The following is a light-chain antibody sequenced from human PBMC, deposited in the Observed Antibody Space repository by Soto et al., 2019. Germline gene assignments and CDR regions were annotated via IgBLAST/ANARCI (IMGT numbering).Light chain of an antibody. J-gene: IGKJ2*01. CDR3: QQSYITPYT. Sequence: DIRMTQSPSSLSASVGDRVTITCRAGQSTSIYVNWYQQKPGKAPKLLIYAASSLQSGVPSRFSGSESGTDFTLTISSLQPEDFANYYCQQSYITPYTFGQGTKLEIK. CDR1: QSTSIY. CDR2: AAS. V-gene: IGKV1-39*01.